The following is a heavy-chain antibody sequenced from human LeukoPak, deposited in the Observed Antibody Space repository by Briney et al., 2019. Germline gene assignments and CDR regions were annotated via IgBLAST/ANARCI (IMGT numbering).Heavy chain of an antibody. D-gene: IGHD3-9*01. CDR1: GYSISSGYY. CDR2: IYYSGST. CDR3: ARDSDLRYQGRFDP. V-gene: IGHV4-38-2*02. J-gene: IGHJ5*02. Sequence: KPSETLSLTCTVSGYSISSGYYWGWIRQPPGQGLEWIGNIYYSGSTSYNPSLKSRVTISLDTSKNQFSLRLNSVTAADTAVYYCARDSDLRYQGRFDPWGQGILVTVSS.